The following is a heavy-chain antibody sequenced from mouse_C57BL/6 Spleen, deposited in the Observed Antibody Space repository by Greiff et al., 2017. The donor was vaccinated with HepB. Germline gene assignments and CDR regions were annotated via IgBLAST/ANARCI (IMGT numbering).Heavy chain of an antibody. CDR2: INPYNGGT. CDR3: ARNDYGSSYWYFDV. V-gene: IGHV1-19*01. Sequence: VQLKESGPVLVKPGASVKMSCKASGYTFTDYYMNWVKQSHGKSLEWIGVINPYNGGTSYNQKFKGKATLTVDKSSSTAYMELNSLTSEDSAVYYCARNDYGSSYWYFDVWGTVTTVTVSS. CDR1: GYTFTDYY. J-gene: IGHJ1*03. D-gene: IGHD1-1*01.